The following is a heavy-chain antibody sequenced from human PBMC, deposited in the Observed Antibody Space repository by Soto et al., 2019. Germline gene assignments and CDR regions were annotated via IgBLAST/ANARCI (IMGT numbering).Heavy chain of an antibody. CDR3: IQSRCGGDCLQSYASYYYYGMDV. D-gene: IGHD2-21*02. CDR1: AFSLSTGGVG. J-gene: IGHJ6*02. Sequence: QITLKESGPTLVKPTQTLTLTCTFSAFSLSTGGVGVGWIRQPPGKALEWLALIYWDAERYSPSLRSRLTITKDTSKNQVVLTMTNMDPVDTATYYCIQSRCGGDCLQSYASYYYYGMDVWGQGTTVTVSS. V-gene: IGHV2-5*02. CDR2: IYWDAE.